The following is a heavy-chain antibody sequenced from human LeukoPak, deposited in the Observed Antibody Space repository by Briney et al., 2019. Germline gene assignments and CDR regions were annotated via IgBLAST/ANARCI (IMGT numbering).Heavy chain of an antibody. D-gene: IGHD1-7*01. CDR1: GYTLTELS. CDR3: ATSNWNYGSDLSVDY. J-gene: IGHJ4*02. V-gene: IGHV1-24*01. CDR2: FDPEDGET. Sequence: ASVKVSCKVSGYTLTELSMHWVRQAPGKGLEWMGGFDPEDGETIYAQKFQGRVTMTEDTSTDTAYMELSSLRSEDTAVYYCATSNWNYGSDLSVDYWGQGTLVTVSS.